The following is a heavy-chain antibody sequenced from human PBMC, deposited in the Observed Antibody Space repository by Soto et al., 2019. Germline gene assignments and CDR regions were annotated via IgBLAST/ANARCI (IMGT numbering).Heavy chain of an antibody. J-gene: IGHJ5*01. D-gene: IGHD3-22*01. CDR2: IWYDGSNK. CDR3: ARWLEVLTTSDS. V-gene: IGHV3-33*03. CDR1: GFTFSSYG. Sequence: PVGSLRLSCAASGFTFSSYGMHWVRQAPGKGLEWVAVIWYDGSNKYYADSVKGRFMISRDNAKRSMSLQMNSLRVEDTAVYYCARWLEVLTTSDSWGQGILVTVSS.